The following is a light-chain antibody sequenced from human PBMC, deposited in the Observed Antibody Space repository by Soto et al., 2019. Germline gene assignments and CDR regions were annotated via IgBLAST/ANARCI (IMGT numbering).Light chain of an antibody. Sequence: EIVLTQSPATLSWSPGERATLSCRASQSVSSYLAWYQQKPGQAPRLLISDASNRATGIPARFSGSGSGTDFTLTISSLEPEDFAVYYCQQRSNWLFTFGPGTKVDIK. CDR1: QSVSSY. CDR2: DAS. V-gene: IGKV3-11*01. CDR3: QQRSNWLFT. J-gene: IGKJ3*01.